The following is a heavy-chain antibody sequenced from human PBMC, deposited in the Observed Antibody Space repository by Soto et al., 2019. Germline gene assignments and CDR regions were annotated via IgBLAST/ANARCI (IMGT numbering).Heavy chain of an antibody. CDR1: GFSFSDAW. D-gene: IGHD1-1*01. Sequence: EVQLVESGGGLVKPGGSLRLSCAASGFSFSDAWMTWVRQAPGAGLEWVGHIRSKSEGGTTDYAAHVKGRFSISRAASKTTLYVQMNSIKTEDTAIYYCTTDPHPTGTKYWGQGTLVTAPS. V-gene: IGHV3-15*01. CDR2: IRSKSEGGTT. CDR3: TTDPHPTGTKY. J-gene: IGHJ4*02.